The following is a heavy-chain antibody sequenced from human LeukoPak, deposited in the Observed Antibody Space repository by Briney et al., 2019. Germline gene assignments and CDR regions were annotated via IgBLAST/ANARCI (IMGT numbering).Heavy chain of an antibody. V-gene: IGHV4-34*01. CDR1: GGTFNDFY. D-gene: IGHD6-19*01. CDR2: INHTGST. CDR3: ARPRYSSGWYYDS. J-gene: IGHJ5*01. Sequence: SETLSLTCAVYGGTFNDFYWAWIRQPPGKGLQWIGEINHTGSTRVHPSLKRRLTLSFDTSKNQFSLKLSSVTAADTAIYYCARPRYSSGWYYDSWGQGTLVTVSS.